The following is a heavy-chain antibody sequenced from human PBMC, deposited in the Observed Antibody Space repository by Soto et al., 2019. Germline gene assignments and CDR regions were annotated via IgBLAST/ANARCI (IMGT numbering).Heavy chain of an antibody. D-gene: IGHD3-10*01. J-gene: IGHJ5*02. CDR3: ARGNRPRGAPHDWFGP. V-gene: IGHV1-18*01. CDR2: ISAYTGNT. Sequence: QVQLVQSGAEVKKPGASVKVSCKASGYTFSSYAIIWVRQAPGQGLEWMGWISAYTGNTNYAQTLQGRVTLTTDTFTSTAYMELRSLRSNDTAVYYCARGNRPRGAPHDWFGPWGQGTRVTVSS. CDR1: GYTFSSYA.